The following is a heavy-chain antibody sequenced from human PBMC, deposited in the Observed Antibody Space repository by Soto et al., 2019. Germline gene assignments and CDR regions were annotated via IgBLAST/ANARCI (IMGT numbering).Heavy chain of an antibody. J-gene: IGHJ6*02. CDR2: IIPVFGTS. CDR3: ACPSTAYNYDFGMDV. V-gene: IGHV1-69*12. Sequence: QVQLVQSGAEVKKPGSSVKVSCKASGGTFSSYAISWVRQAPGQGLEWMGGIIPVFGTSNYAQEFQGRVTITADESTSTAYLELGSLRSEDTAVYYCACPSTAYNYDFGMDVWGQGTTVTVSS. CDR1: GGTFSSYA. D-gene: IGHD2-2*01.